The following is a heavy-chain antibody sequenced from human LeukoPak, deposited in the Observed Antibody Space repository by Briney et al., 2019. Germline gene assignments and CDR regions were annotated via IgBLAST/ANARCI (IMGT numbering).Heavy chain of an antibody. CDR1: GGSISSSNW. CDR3: ARNADNWTDFDY. J-gene: IGHJ4*02. V-gene: IGHV4-4*02. D-gene: IGHD1-1*01. CDR2: IYHSGST. Sequence: SETLSLTCAVSGGSISSSNWWSWVRQPPGKGQEWIGEIYHSGSTNYNPSLKSRVTISVVKSKNQFSLKLSSVTAADTAVYYCARNADNWTDFDYWGQGTLVTVSS.